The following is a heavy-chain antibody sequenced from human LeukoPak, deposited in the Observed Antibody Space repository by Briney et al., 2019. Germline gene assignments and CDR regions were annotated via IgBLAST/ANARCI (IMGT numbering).Heavy chain of an antibody. D-gene: IGHD6-13*01. CDR3: ARDRYSST. CDR2: IKQDGSEK. CDR1: GFTFSSYW. Sequence: GGSLRLSCAASGFTFSSYWMTWVRQAPGKGLEWVANIKQDGSEKYYVDFVKGRFTIPRDNAKNSLYLQMNSLRGDDTAVYYCARDRYSSTWGQGTLVTVSS. V-gene: IGHV3-7*01. J-gene: IGHJ5*02.